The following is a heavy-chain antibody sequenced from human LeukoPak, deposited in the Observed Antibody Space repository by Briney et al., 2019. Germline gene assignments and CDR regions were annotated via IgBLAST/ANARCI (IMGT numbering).Heavy chain of an antibody. Sequence: GGSLRLSCSGSGFTFSSHWMHWVRRAPGKGLFWVSRIRGDRRETNYAGSVRGRFTISRDNAKNTLYLQMHSLRAEDTAVYYCATGSGDYGDPFDYWGQGTLVTVSA. J-gene: IGHJ4*02. D-gene: IGHD4-17*01. V-gene: IGHV3-74*01. CDR3: ATGSGDYGDPFDY. CDR1: GFTFSSHW. CDR2: IRGDRRET.